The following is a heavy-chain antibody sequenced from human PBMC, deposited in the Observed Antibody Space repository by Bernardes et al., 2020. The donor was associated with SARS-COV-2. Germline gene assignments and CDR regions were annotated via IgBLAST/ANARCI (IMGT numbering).Heavy chain of an antibody. CDR2: IRPDGSRI. Sequence: GGSLRLSYVASGLRRYWMHWVRQAPGKGLVWVSRIRPDGSRIDYSDSVRGRFTISRDNAKDTLYLQMDSLTADDTAVYYCARDFGGASDYWGQGTLVTVSS. CDR3: ARDFGGASDY. D-gene: IGHD2-21*01. V-gene: IGHV3-74*01. J-gene: IGHJ4*02. CDR1: GLRRYW.